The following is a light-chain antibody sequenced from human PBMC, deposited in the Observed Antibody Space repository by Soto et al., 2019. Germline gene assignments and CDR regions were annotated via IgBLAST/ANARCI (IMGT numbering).Light chain of an antibody. CDR3: QQYKTYPWT. CDR2: DAS. CDR1: QSVSNW. Sequence: DIQMTQSPSTLSASLGDRVSITCRASQSVSNWSAWYQQKPGIAPNLLIYDASTLESGVPSRFSGSGSGTEFTLTISSLQPDDFATYYCQQYKTYPWTFGQGTKVDIK. V-gene: IGKV1-5*01. J-gene: IGKJ1*01.